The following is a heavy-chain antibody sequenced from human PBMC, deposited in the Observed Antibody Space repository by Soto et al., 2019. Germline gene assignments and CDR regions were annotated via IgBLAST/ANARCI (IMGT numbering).Heavy chain of an antibody. D-gene: IGHD6-13*01. V-gene: IGHV3-7*01. CDR2: IKQDGSEK. J-gene: IGHJ5*02. CDR1: GFTFSSYW. Sequence: GGSLRLSCAASGFTFSSYWMSWVRQAPGKGLEWVANIKQDGSEKYYVDSVKGRFTISRDNAKNSLYLQMNSLRAEDTAVYYCARGAHHSSWFQWFDAWGRGTLVTVSS. CDR3: ARGAHHSSWFQWFDA.